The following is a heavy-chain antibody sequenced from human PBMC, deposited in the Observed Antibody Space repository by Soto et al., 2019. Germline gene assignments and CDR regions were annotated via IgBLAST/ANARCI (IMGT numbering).Heavy chain of an antibody. D-gene: IGHD6-13*01. Sequence: SETLSLTCAVYGGSFSGYDWSGIRQPPGKGLEWIGEINHSGSTNYNPSLKSRVTISVDTSKNQFSLKLSSVTAADTAVYYCAKQQLDPYYYYYGMDVWGQGTTVSTSS. CDR3: AKQQLDPYYYYYGMDV. CDR2: INHSGST. V-gene: IGHV4-34*01. J-gene: IGHJ6*02. CDR1: GGSFSGYD.